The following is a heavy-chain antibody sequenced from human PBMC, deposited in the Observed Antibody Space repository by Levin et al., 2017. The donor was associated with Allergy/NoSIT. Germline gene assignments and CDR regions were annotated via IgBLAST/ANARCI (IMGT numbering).Heavy chain of an antibody. CDR2: IYYSGST. CDR3: ARGAPVAALDY. D-gene: IGHD6-19*01. V-gene: IGHV4-59*01. Sequence: ESLKISCTVSGGSISSYYWSWIRQPPGKGLEWIGYIYYSGSTNYNPSLKSRVTISVDTSKNQFSLKLSSVTAADTAVYYCARGAPVAALDYWGQGTLVTVSS. J-gene: IGHJ4*02. CDR1: GGSISSYY.